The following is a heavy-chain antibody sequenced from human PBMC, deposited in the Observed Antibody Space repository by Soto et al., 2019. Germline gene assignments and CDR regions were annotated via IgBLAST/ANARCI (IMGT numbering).Heavy chain of an antibody. Sequence: VGSLRLSCAASGFTFGDYWMHWVRQPPGKGPEWVSRMTGDGRTTQYADSVKGRSTASRDNAKSTLYLQMNSLRAEDTAVYYCATAEVDYWGPGTLVTVSS. V-gene: IGHV3-74*03. CDR3: ATAEVDY. J-gene: IGHJ4*02. CDR2: MTGDGRTT. CDR1: GFTFGDYW.